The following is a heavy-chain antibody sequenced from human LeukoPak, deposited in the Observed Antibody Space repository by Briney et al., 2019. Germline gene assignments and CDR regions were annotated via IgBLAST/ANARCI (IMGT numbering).Heavy chain of an antibody. CDR3: ARAGGSEYFQH. Sequence: GGSLRLSCAASGFTFSSYAMSWVRQAPGKGLEWVSVIYSGGSTYYADSVKGRFTISRDNSKNTLYLQMNSLRAEDTAVYYCARAGGSEYFQHWGQGTLVTVSS. CDR2: IYSGGST. J-gene: IGHJ1*01. CDR1: GFTFSSYA. D-gene: IGHD1-26*01. V-gene: IGHV3-53*05.